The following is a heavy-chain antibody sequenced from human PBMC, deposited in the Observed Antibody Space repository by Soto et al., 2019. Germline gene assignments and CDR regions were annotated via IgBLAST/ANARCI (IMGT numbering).Heavy chain of an antibody. CDR2: IAASGDT. Sequence: EVQLLESGGGLVQPGGSLRLSCAASGFAFSNYAMNWVRPAPGKGLEWVSGIAASGDTYYADSVRGRFTISRDNSKNSLFLQMDSLIADDTAVYYCAKAAAIVTDTLPLWDQGTLVTVSS. V-gene: IGHV3-23*01. D-gene: IGHD3-22*01. CDR3: AKAAAIVTDTLPL. J-gene: IGHJ4*02. CDR1: GFAFSNYA.